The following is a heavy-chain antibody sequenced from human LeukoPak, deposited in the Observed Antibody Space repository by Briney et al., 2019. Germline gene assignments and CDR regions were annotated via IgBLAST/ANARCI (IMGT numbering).Heavy chain of an antibody. CDR2: ISSSSSYI. V-gene: IGHV3-21*01. CDR1: GFTFSSYS. Sequence: PGGSLRLSCAASGFTFSSYSMNWVRQTPGKGLEWVSSISSSSSYIYYADSVKGRFTISRDNAKNSVYLQMNSLRAEDTAVYHCARDASSHIVAAAFDPWGQGTLVTVSSGMDVWGQGTTVTVSS. CDR3: ARDASSHIVAAAFDPWGQGTLVTVSSGMDV. J-gene: IGHJ6*02. D-gene: IGHD6-13*01.